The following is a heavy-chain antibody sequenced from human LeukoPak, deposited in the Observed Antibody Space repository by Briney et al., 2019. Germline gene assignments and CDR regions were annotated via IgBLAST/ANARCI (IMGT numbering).Heavy chain of an antibody. D-gene: IGHD3-16*01. CDR1: GDSVSSKSAA. CDR3: ARAIMITFGGALSFDY. V-gene: IGHV6-1*01. Sequence: SQTLSLTCAISGDSVSSKSAAWNWIRESPSRGLEWLGSTYYRSKWYTDYAGSVKSRMTINPDTSKNQFSLQLNSVTPEDTAVYYCARAIMITFGGALSFDYWGQGTLVTVSS. J-gene: IGHJ4*02. CDR2: TYYRSKWYT.